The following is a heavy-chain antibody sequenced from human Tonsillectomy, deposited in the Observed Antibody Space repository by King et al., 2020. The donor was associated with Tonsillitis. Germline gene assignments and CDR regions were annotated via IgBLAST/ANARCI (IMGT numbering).Heavy chain of an antibody. J-gene: IGHJ1*01. CDR1: GYTFTSYA. Sequence: VQLVESGAELKKPGASVKLSCAASGYTFTSYAMNWVRQAPGQGLEWMGWINTNTGNPTYAQRLTGRFAFSLDTSVTTAYLQISSLKAEDTAVYYCAKGFTLNCSSTSCHFLFWAQGSLVSVSS. CDR3: AKGFTLNCSSTSCHFLF. V-gene: IGHV7-4-1*02. CDR2: INTNTGNP. D-gene: IGHD2-2*01.